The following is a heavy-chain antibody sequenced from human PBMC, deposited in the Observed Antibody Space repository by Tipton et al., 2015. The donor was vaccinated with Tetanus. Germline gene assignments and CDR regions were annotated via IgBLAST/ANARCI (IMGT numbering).Heavy chain of an antibody. CDR2: IYSSGST. CDR3: ARDQARGARGWNYFDF. V-gene: IGHV4-31*03. J-gene: IGHJ4*02. CDR1: GVSISGGRYY. D-gene: IGHD1-26*01. Sequence: TLSLTCPVSGVSISGGRYYWSWIRQRPGKGLEWIGDIYSSGSTYTDPSLKGRVTISVDTSKNQFSLRVNSVTAADTAVYYCARDQARGARGWNYFDFWGLGTLVTVSS.